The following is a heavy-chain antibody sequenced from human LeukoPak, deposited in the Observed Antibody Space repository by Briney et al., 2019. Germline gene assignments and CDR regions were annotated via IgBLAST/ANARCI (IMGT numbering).Heavy chain of an antibody. CDR1: GYTFTSYD. D-gene: IGHD1-26*01. Sequence: ASVKVSCRASGYTFTSYDINWVRQATGQGLEWMGWMNPNSGNTGYAQKFQGRVTLTRDTSTNTAYMELTSLRSEDTAVYYCTRVPRESYSHWGQGTLVTVSS. J-gene: IGHJ4*02. V-gene: IGHV1-8*01. CDR2: MNPNSGNT. CDR3: TRVPRESYSH.